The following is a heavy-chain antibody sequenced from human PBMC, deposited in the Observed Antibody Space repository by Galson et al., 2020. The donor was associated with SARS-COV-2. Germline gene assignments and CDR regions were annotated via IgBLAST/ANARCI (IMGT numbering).Heavy chain of an antibody. V-gene: IGHV3-30*04. CDR1: GFTFSSYA. CDR3: ARGYGGSYYSPVDY. CDR2: ISYDGSNK. D-gene: IGHD1-26*01. J-gene: IGHJ4*02. Sequence: GGSLRLSCAASGFTFSSYAMHWVRQAPGKGLEWVAVISYDGSNKNYADSVKGRFTISRDNSKNTLYLQMNSLRAEDTAVYYCARGYGGSYYSPVDYWGRGTLVTVSS.